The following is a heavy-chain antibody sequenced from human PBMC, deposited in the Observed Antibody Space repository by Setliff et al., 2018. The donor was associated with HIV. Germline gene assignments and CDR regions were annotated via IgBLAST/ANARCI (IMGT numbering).Heavy chain of an antibody. D-gene: IGHD4-17*01. Sequence: SETLSLTCAVHGGPFSDHYWNWIRQPPGKGLEWIAEIHHTGYMNYNPSLKSRITISRDTSTNQFSLKVSSVTAADTAIYYCAAFFVTPLTTQDFWGQGTLVTVSS. J-gene: IGHJ4*02. V-gene: IGHV4-34*01. CDR2: IHHTGYM. CDR1: GGPFSDHY. CDR3: AAFFVTPLTTQDF.